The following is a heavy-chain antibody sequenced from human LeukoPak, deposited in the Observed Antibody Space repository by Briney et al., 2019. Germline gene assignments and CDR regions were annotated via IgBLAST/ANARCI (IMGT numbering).Heavy chain of an antibody. CDR1: GFTFSSYE. D-gene: IGHD1-7*01. Sequence: GGSLRLSCAASGFTFSSYEMNWVRQAPGKGLEWVSSISSSSSYIYYADSVKGRFTISRDNAKNSLYLQMNSLRAEDTAVYYCARGKYWNSNNWFDPWGQGTLVTVSS. CDR2: ISSSSSYI. CDR3: ARGKYWNSNNWFDP. V-gene: IGHV3-21*01. J-gene: IGHJ5*02.